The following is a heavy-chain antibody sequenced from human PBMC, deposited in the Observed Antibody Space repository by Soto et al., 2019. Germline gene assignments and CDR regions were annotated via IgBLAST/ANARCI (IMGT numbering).Heavy chain of an antibody. D-gene: IGHD2-2*01. J-gene: IGHJ6*01. V-gene: IGHV3-33*01. CDR2: IWYDGSNK. CDR3: ARCRRCTIYAYYYYGMDV. Sequence: QVQLVESGGGVVQPGRSLRLSCAASGFTFSSYGMHWVRQAPGKGLEWVAVIWYDGSNKYYADSVKGRFTISRDNSKNTLYLQMNSQRAEDTAVYYCARCRRCTIYAYYYYGMDVWGQGTTVTVSS. CDR1: GFTFSSYG.